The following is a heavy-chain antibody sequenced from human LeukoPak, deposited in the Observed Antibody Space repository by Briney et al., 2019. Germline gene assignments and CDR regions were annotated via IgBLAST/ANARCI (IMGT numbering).Heavy chain of an antibody. D-gene: IGHD3-22*01. CDR3: ARNGDYYEKSGYYYLFDF. CDR2: IYYSGSA. V-gene: IGHV4-59*01. CDR1: GGSINNYY. Sequence: SETLSLTCTVSGGSINNYYWSWIRRPPGKGLEYIGYIYYSGSANYNPSLKSRVTLSVDPSKNQFSLKLSSVTAADTAVYYCARNGDYYEKSGYYYLFDFWGQGTLVTVSS. J-gene: IGHJ4*02.